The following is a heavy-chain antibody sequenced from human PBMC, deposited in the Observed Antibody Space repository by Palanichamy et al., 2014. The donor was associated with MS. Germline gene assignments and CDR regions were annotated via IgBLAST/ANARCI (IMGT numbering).Heavy chain of an antibody. D-gene: IGHD3-3*01. V-gene: IGHV3-48*02. Sequence: EVQLVESGGGLVQPGGSLRLSCAASGFTFSSYSMNWVRQAPGKGLEWVSYISSSSSTIYYADSVKGRFTISRDNAKNSLYLQMNSLRDEDTAVYYCARGNYDFWSGYYTQDDAFDIWGQGTMVTVSS. J-gene: IGHJ3*02. CDR1: GFTFSSYS. CDR3: ARGNYDFWSGYYTQDDAFDI. CDR2: ISSSSSTI.